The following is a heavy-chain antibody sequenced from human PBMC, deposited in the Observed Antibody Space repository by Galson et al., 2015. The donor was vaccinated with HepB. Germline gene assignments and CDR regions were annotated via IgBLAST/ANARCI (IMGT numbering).Heavy chain of an antibody. CDR2: IWYDGSNK. D-gene: IGHD2-8*01. V-gene: IGHV3-33*01. Sequence: SLRLSCAASGFTFSSYGMHWVRQAPGKGLEWVAVIWYDGSNKYYADSVKGRFTISRDNSKNTPYPQMNSLRAEDTAVYYCARARTGVYGMDVWGQGTTVTVFS. J-gene: IGHJ6*02. CDR3: ARARTGVYGMDV. CDR1: GFTFSSYG.